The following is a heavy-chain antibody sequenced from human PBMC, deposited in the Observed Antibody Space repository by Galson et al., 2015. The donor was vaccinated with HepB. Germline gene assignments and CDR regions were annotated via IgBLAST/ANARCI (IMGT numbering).Heavy chain of an antibody. V-gene: IGHV1-69*13. CDR1: GGTFSNYG. D-gene: IGHD3-3*01. CDR3: ARLYHDFWSGYVGYFQH. J-gene: IGHJ1*01. Sequence: SVKVSCKASGGTFSNYGLHWVRQAPGQGLEWVGGIIPRFRTANYAPRFQGRVTITADESTSTSDLELRNLRSEDTAIYYCARLYHDFWSGYVGYFQHWGPGTLVTVFS. CDR2: IIPRFRTA.